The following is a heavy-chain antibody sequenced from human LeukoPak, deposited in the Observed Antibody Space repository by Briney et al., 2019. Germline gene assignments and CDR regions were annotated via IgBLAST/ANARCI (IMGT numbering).Heavy chain of an antibody. D-gene: IGHD3-10*01. CDR2: ISYDGSNK. CDR3: ANWKSGSATYFDD. CDR1: GFTFSSYA. J-gene: IGHJ4*02. Sequence: PGGSLRLSCAASGFTFSSYAMHWVRQAPGKGLEWVAVISYDGSNKYYADPVKGRFTVSRDNFKNTLYLQMNRLRAEDTAIYYCANWKSGSATYFDDWGQGTLVTVSS. V-gene: IGHV3-30-3*01.